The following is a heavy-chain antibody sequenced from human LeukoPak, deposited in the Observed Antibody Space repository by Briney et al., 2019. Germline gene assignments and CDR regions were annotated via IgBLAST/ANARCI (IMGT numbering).Heavy chain of an antibody. D-gene: IGHD4-23*01. CDR1: GGTFSSYA. J-gene: IGHJ3*02. CDR3: ARGHYGGNSRVSGAFDI. V-gene: IGHV1-69*06. Sequence: ASVKVSCKASGGTFSSYAISWVRQAPGQGLEWMGGIIPIFGTANYAQKFQGRVTITADKSTSTAYMELSSLRSEDTAVYYCARGHYGGNSRVSGAFDIWGQGTMVTVSS. CDR2: IIPIFGTA.